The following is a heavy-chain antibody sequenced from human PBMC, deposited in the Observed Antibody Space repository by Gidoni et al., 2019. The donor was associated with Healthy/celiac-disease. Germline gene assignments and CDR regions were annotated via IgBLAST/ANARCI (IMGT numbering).Heavy chain of an antibody. CDR2: ISSSSSTI. D-gene: IGHD6-19*01. CDR1: AFTFTTYR. CDR3: AREGIAVAGRGSDAFDI. V-gene: IGHV3-48*02. Sequence: EVQLVESGGGLVLPGGSCRLPCAASAFTFTTYRMNWVLQAPGTGLEWVSYISSSSSTIYYADSVKGRFTISRDNAKNSLYLQMNSLRDEGTAVYYCAREGIAVAGRGSDAFDIWGQGTMVTVSS. J-gene: IGHJ3*02.